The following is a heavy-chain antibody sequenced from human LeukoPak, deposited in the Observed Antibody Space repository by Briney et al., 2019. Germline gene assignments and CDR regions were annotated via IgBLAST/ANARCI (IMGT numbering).Heavy chain of an antibody. CDR2: IYSTGST. CDR1: GGSISSGNFY. D-gene: IGHD2-2*01. CDR3: ARRPSRSRPIDY. V-gene: IGHV4-30-4*08. Sequence: SQTLSLTCTVSGGSISSGNFYWSWIRQHPGRGLEWIGYIYSTGSTYYNPSLKSRVTISLDTSKNQFSLKLSSVTAADTAVYYCARRPSRSRPIDYWGQGTLVTVSS. J-gene: IGHJ4*02.